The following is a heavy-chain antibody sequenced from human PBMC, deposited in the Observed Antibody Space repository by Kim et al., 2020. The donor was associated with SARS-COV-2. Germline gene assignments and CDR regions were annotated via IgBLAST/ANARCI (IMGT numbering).Heavy chain of an antibody. D-gene: IGHD6-19*01. Sequence: NYNPSLKSRVTISVDTSKNQFSLKLSSVTAADTAVYYCARDRTAVAGFDYWGQGTLVTVSS. CDR3: ARDRTAVAGFDY. V-gene: IGHV4-59*01. J-gene: IGHJ4*02.